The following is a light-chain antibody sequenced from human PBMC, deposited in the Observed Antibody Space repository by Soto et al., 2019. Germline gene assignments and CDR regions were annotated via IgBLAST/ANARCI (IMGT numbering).Light chain of an antibody. J-gene: IGKJ5*01. Sequence: EIVLTQSPATLSLSPGERATLSCRASQSVENYLAWFQQKRGQAPRLLIYDTSNRAAGIPDRFSGSGSGTEFTLTISSLQSEDFAVYYCQQYNNWLITFGQGTRLEIK. CDR2: DTS. CDR1: QSVENY. V-gene: IGKV3-11*01. CDR3: QQYNNWLIT.